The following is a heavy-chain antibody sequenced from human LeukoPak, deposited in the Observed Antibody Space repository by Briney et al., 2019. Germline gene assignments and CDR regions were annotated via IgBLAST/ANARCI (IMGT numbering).Heavy chain of an antibody. V-gene: IGHV3-48*01. CDR1: TFTFNNYS. D-gene: IGHD3-16*02. CDR2: INSSSSTI. Sequence: VSLRLSCAASTFTFNNYSMNWLRQAPGQGLEGVSYINSSSSTIDYADSVKGRFTISRDNAKNSLYLQMNSLRAEDTAVYYCARRDTFGGVIVEDYWGQGTLVSVS. J-gene: IGHJ4*02. CDR3: ARRDTFGGVIVEDY.